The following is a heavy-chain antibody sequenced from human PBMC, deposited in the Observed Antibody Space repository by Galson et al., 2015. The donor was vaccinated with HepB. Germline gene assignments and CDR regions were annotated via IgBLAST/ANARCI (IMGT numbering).Heavy chain of an antibody. CDR1: GFTFSSYW. D-gene: IGHD4-17*01. Sequence: SLRLSCAASGFTFSSYWMSRVRQAPGKGLEWVANIKQDGSEKYYVDSVKGRFTISRDNAKNSLYLQMNSLRAEDTAVYYCARPTVTPGFGYYYYMDVWGKGTTVTVSS. CDR2: IKQDGSEK. V-gene: IGHV3-7*03. CDR3: ARPTVTPGFGYYYYMDV. J-gene: IGHJ6*03.